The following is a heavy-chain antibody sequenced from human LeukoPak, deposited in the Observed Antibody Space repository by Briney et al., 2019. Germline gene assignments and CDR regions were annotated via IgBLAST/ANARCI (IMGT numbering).Heavy chain of an antibody. Sequence: GASVKVFCKASGYTLTSYYMHWVRQAPGQGLEWMGKINPSSGATSNAQKFQGRVTMTRDTSTSTVYMELTSLRSEDTAVYYCAREFRSYSDYWGQGTLVTVSS. CDR1: GYTLTSYY. D-gene: IGHD3-10*01. CDR3: AREFRSYSDY. J-gene: IGHJ4*02. V-gene: IGHV1-46*01. CDR2: INPSSGAT.